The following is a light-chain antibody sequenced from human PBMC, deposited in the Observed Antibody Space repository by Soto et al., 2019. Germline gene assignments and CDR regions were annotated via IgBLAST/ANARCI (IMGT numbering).Light chain of an antibody. V-gene: IGKV1-39*01. J-gene: IGKJ1*01. Sequence: DIQVTQSPSSLSASVGARAPLSCQTSQRVDSYIHWYQHQAGKAPKLLIYAASTLQDGVPSRFSGGGSGTDFSLIITRLQPEDSATYYCQQTYTSVATFGQGTKVDIK. CDR1: QRVDSY. CDR3: QQTYTSVAT. CDR2: AAS.